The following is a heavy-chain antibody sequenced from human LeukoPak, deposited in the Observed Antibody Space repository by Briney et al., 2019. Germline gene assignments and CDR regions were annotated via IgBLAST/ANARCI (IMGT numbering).Heavy chain of an antibody. CDR1: GFTFSSYV. CDR3: AKGSMIFGVVHFGHAFDI. CDR2: ISGSGGST. D-gene: IGHD3/OR15-3a*01. V-gene: IGHV3-23*01. Sequence: GGSLRLSCAASGFTFSSYVMSWVRQAPGKGLEWVSAISGSGGSTYYADSVKGRFTISRDNSKNTLYLQMNSLRAEDTAVYYCAKGSMIFGVVHFGHAFDIWGQGTMVTVSS. J-gene: IGHJ3*02.